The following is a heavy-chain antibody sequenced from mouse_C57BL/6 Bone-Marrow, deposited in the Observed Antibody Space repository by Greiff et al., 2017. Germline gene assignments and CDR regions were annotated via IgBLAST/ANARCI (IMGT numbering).Heavy chain of an antibody. V-gene: IGHV14-3*01. J-gene: IGHJ2*01. CDR1: GFNIKNTY. Sequence: VQLQQSVAELVRPGASVKLSCTASGFNIKNTYMHLVKQRPEQGLEWIGRIDPANGNTKYAPKFQGKATITADTSSNTAYLQLSSLTSEDTAIYYCVNWDEGYWGQGTTLTVSS. CDR2: IDPANGNT. CDR3: VNWDEGY. D-gene: IGHD4-1*01.